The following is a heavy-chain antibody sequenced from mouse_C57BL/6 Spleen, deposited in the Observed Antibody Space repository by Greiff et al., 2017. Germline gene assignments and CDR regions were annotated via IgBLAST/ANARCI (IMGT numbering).Heavy chain of an antibody. CDR1: GYAFSSSW. V-gene: IGHV1-82*01. D-gene: IGHD1-1*01. Sequence: QVQLQQSGPELVKPGASVKISCKASGYAFSSSWMNWVKQRPGKGLEWIGRIHPGDGDPNYNGKFKGKATLTADKSSSTAYMQLSSLTSEDCAVYDCARRYTVGYCDVWGTGTTVTVSS. CDR2: IHPGDGDP. CDR3: ARRYTVGYCDV. J-gene: IGHJ1*03.